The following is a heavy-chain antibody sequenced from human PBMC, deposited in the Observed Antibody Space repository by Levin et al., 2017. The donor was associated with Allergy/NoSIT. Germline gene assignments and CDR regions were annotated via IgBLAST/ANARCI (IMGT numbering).Heavy chain of an antibody. V-gene: IGHV5-51*01. CDR2: IYPGDSDT. CDR3: ATSNKKQAAAGFHY. J-gene: IGHJ4*02. Sequence: PGGSLRLSCRTFGYTFTSYWIGWVRQMPGQGLEWMGIIYPGDSDTRYSPSFQGQVIISVDESISTAHLQWSSLTASDTAFYYCATSNKKQAAAGFHYWGQGTLVSVSS. D-gene: IGHD6-13*01. CDR1: GYTFTSYW.